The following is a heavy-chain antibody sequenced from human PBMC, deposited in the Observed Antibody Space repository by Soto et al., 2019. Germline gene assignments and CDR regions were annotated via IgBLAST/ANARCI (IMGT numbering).Heavy chain of an antibody. V-gene: IGHV1-46*01. CDR3: ARDFLGQYYSVDV. CDR1: GYTLTTYY. J-gene: IGHJ6*02. D-gene: IGHD3-10*01. CDR2: INPSGGRT. Sequence: QVQLVQSGAEVKKPGASVKISCKASGYTLTTYYMHWVRQAPGQGLEWMGLINPSGGRTDYAQKFQGRVTLTSGTCTSTVYMALSSLRSQDTAVDYCARDFLGQYYSVDVWGQGTTVTVSS.